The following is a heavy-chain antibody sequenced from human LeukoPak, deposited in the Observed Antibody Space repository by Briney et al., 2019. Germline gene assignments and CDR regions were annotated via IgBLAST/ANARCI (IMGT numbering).Heavy chain of an antibody. Sequence: TGGSLRLSCAASGFTFRTYWMHWVRQVPGKGLVWVSHINGDGSIINYADSVKGRFTISRDKAKNTLYLQMNSLRGEDTAVYYCARDGSPGGSDFWGQGTLVTVSS. CDR3: ARDGSPGGSDF. CDR1: GFTFRTYW. D-gene: IGHD1-26*01. CDR2: INGDGSII. J-gene: IGHJ4*02. V-gene: IGHV3-74*01.